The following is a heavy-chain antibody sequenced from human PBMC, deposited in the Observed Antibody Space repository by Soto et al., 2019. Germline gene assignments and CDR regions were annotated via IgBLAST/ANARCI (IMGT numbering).Heavy chain of an antibody. Sequence: TSETLSLTCTVSGGSISSYYWSWIRQPPGKGLEWIGYIYYSGSTYYNPSLKSRVTISVDTSKNQFSLKLSSVTAADTAVFYCARSSITPRLFLYPFDYGGQGTLVTVS. V-gene: IGHV4-59*08. D-gene: IGHD6-6*01. CDR1: GGSISSYY. CDR3: ARSSITPRLFLYPFDY. J-gene: IGHJ4*02. CDR2: IYYSGST.